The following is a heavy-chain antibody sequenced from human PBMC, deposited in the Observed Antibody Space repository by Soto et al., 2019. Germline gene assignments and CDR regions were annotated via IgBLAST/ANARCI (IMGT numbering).Heavy chain of an antibody. J-gene: IGHJ4*02. CDR2: IIPSTGST. Sequence: QVQLVQSGAEVKKPGSSVKVSCKAFGGTFSTYAVGWVRQAPGQGLEWVGGIIPSTGSTNHAQKFQGRVTITADESTRTVYMELTSLRSDDTAVYYCARGGSSSDYWGQGTLVTVSS. CDR3: ARGGSSSDY. D-gene: IGHD6-13*01. CDR1: GGTFSTYA. V-gene: IGHV1-69*12.